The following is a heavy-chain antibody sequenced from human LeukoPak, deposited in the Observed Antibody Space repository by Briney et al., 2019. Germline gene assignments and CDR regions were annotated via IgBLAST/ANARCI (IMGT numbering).Heavy chain of an antibody. V-gene: IGHV3-53*01. CDR3: AKASYDFWSGYYFPFDY. J-gene: IGHJ4*02. Sequence: GGSLRLSCAASGFTVSSNYMSWVRQAPGKGLEWVSVIYGAGRTYYADSVKGRFTISRDNSKNTLYLQMNSLRAEDTAVYYCAKASYDFWSGYYFPFDYWGQGTLVTVSS. CDR2: IYGAGRT. CDR1: GFTVSSNY. D-gene: IGHD3-3*01.